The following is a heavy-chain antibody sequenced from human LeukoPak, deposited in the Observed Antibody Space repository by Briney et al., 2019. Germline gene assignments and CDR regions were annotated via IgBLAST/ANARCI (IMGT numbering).Heavy chain of an antibody. D-gene: IGHD3-9*01. Sequence: PGGSLRLSCAASGFTFSSYSMNWVRQAPGKGLEWVPSISSSSSYIYYADSVKGRFTISRDNAKNSLYLQMNSLRAEDTAVYYCARDLEYYDILTGYYSPYGMDVWGQGTTVTVSS. CDR1: GFTFSSYS. CDR2: ISSSSSYI. J-gene: IGHJ6*02. V-gene: IGHV3-21*01. CDR3: ARDLEYYDILTGYYSPYGMDV.